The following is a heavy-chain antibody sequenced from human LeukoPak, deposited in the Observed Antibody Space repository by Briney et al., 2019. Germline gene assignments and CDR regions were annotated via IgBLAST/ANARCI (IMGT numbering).Heavy chain of an antibody. CDR3: ARGPSITMVRGGQWYYYMDV. CDR2: IIPIFGTA. J-gene: IGHJ6*03. D-gene: IGHD3-10*01. CDR1: GGTFSSYA. V-gene: IGHV1-69*05. Sequence: SVKVSCKASGGTFSSYAISWVRQAPGQGLEWMGGIIPIFGTANYAQKFQGRVTMTRDTSTSTVYMELSSLRSEGTAVYYCARGPSITMVRGGQWYYYMDVWGKGTTVTISS.